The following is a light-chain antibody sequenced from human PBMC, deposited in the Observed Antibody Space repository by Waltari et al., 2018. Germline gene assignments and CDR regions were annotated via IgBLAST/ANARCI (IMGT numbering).Light chain of an antibody. V-gene: IGKV3-20*01. Sequence: VLTQSPGTLSLSTGETATLSCRASQSLSKYLVWYQQRPGHAPRLLIYAASTRATGVPDRFSGSGYGTDFTLTISRLEPEDFAVYFCQNHERLPATFGQGTKVEIK. CDR2: AAS. CDR3: QNHERLPAT. J-gene: IGKJ1*01. CDR1: QSLSKY.